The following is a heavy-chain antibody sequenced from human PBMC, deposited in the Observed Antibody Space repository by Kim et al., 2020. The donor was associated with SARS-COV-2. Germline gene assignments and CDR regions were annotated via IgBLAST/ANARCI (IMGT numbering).Heavy chain of an antibody. V-gene: IGHV4-39*01. CDR3: ARQGELTYYYDSSGYWPVAFDI. CDR1: GGSISSSSYY. D-gene: IGHD3-22*01. Sequence: SETLSLTCTVSGGSISSSSYYWGWIRQPPGKGLEWIGSIYYSGSTYYNPSLKSRVTISVDTSKNQFSLKLSSVTAADTAVYYCARQGELTYYYDSSGYWPVAFDIWGQGTMVTVSS. J-gene: IGHJ3*02. CDR2: IYYSGST.